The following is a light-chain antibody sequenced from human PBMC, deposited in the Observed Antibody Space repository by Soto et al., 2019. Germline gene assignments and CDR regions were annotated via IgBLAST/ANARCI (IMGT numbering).Light chain of an antibody. J-gene: IGKJ1*01. CDR1: HDVSTW. CDR2: AAS. CDR3: QQANTFPPWT. Sequence: DIQMTQSPSSVSASVGDRVTITCRASHDVSTWLAWYQQKPGKAPKLLIYAASNLQSGVPSRFRGSGSGTEFTLTIISLQPEDFATYYCQQANTFPPWTFGQGTKVE. V-gene: IGKV1-12*01.